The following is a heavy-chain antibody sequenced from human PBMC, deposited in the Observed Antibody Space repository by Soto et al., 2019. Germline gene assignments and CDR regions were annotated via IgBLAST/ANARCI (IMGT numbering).Heavy chain of an antibody. CDR3: ARVVGTTAPDY. V-gene: IGHV4-31*03. D-gene: IGHD1-26*01. CDR2: IYYSGST. Sequence: QVQLQESGPGLVKPSQTLSLTCTVSGGSINSAGYYWSWIRQHPGKGLEWIGYIYYSGSTYYNPSLRSRVAISVDTSTNQFSLKLSSVTAADTAVYYCARVVGTTAPDYWGQGTLVTVSS. CDR1: GGSINSAGYY. J-gene: IGHJ4*02.